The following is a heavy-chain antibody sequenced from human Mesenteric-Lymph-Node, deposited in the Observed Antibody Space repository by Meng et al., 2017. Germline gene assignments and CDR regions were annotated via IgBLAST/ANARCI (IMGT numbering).Heavy chain of an antibody. CDR1: DGSIIKYY. Sequence: GSLRLSCTVPDGSIIKYYWSWIRQPAGKGLEWIGRVYSGGSNNYDPSLSSRVTMSADTSKNQFSLRLTSVTAADTGVYYCARIRWELGWPFDSWGQGTLVTVSS. CDR2: VYSGGSN. J-gene: IGHJ4*02. D-gene: IGHD3-10*01. V-gene: IGHV4-4*07. CDR3: ARIRWELGWPFDS.